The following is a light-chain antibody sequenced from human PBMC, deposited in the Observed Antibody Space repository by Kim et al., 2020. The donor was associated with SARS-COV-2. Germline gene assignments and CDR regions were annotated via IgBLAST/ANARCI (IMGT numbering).Light chain of an antibody. J-gene: IGLJ2*01. V-gene: IGLV10-54*01. CDR1: TDNVSYQG. CDR3: SAWDSSLNAVV. Sequence: QTATLNCTGNTDNVSYQGAFWLRRHQGHPPKLLSYRSNNRPSGISDRLSASRSGNTASLTITELQPEDEADYYCSAWDSSLNAVVFGGGTKVTVL. CDR2: RSN.